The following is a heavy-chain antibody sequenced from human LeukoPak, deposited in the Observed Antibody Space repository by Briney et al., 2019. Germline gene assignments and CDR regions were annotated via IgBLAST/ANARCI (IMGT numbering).Heavy chain of an antibody. D-gene: IGHD6-19*01. CDR3: TRGGFGSGWEFDC. CDR1: GYTFTGYY. Sequence: ASVTVSCKASGYTFTGYYMHWVRPAPGQGLEWMGWINPNSGGTSYAQKFQGRVTMTRDTSISTAYMDLTSLRFDDTAMYYCTRGGFGSGWEFDCWGQGTLVSVSS. J-gene: IGHJ4*02. V-gene: IGHV1-2*02. CDR2: INPNSGGT.